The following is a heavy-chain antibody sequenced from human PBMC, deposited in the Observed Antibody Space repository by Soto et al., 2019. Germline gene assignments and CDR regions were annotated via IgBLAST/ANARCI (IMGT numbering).Heavy chain of an antibody. CDR2: ISGSGTGT. CDR1: GFTFSSYG. V-gene: IGHV3-23*01. CDR3: AKGGFGTFFEY. Sequence: EVQLLESGGGLVQPGKSLRLSCAASGFTFSSYGMSWVRQAPGKGLEWVSAISGSGTGTYYADSEKGRFTISRDNSKNTLYLQMNSLRAEDTAVYYCAKGGFGTFFEYWGQGTLVTVSS. D-gene: IGHD3-16*01. J-gene: IGHJ4*02.